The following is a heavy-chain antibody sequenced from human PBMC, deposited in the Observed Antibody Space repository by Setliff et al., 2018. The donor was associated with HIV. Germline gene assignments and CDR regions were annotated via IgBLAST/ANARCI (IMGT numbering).Heavy chain of an antibody. J-gene: IGHJ3*02. CDR1: GGSISSNY. Sequence: PSETLSLTCTVSGGSISSNYWSWMRQPPGKGLEWIGHIYYSGSTNCNPSLKSRVTISVDTSRNQFSLNLSSATAADTAVYYCARFPLLHKNAFDIWGQGTMVTVSS. CDR3: ARFPLLHKNAFDI. CDR2: IYYSGST. V-gene: IGHV4-59*01. D-gene: IGHD2-15*01.